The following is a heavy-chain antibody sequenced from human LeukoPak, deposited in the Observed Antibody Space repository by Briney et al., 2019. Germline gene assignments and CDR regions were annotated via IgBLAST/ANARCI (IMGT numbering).Heavy chain of an antibody. CDR3: ARGAYYYDSSGYYQSDY. CDR1: GYTFTGYY. CDR2: INPNSGGT. Sequence: ASVKVSCTASGYTFTGYYMHWVRQAPGQGLEWMGRINPNSGGTNYTQKFQGRVTMTRDTSISTAYMELSRLRSDDTAVYYCARGAYYYDSSGYYQSDYWGQGTLVTVSS. V-gene: IGHV1-2*06. J-gene: IGHJ4*02. D-gene: IGHD3-22*01.